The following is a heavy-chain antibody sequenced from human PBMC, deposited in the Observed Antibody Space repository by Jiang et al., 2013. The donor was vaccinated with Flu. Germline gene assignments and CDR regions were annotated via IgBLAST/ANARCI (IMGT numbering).Heavy chain of an antibody. CDR2: INTASGDT. CDR3: ARTGRGSYWYFDL. V-gene: IGHV1-3*04. CDR1: GYTFSSFA. D-gene: IGHD1-14*01. J-gene: IGHJ2*01. Sequence: SVKISCKASGYTFSSFAMHWVRQAPGQSLEWMGRINTASGDTKYSERFQDRVTISRDTSATTVYMEMYSLGFEDSAVYYCARTGRGSYWYFDLWGRGTPVTVSS.